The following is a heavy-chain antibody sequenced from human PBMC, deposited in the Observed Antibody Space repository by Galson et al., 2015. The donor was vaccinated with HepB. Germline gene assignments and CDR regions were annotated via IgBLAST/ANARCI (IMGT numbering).Heavy chain of an antibody. CDR3: ARKYQLLLGEDYYYYGMDV. CDR1: GFTFSSYS. V-gene: IGHV3-21*01. CDR2: ISSSSSYI. Sequence: SLRLSCAASGFTFSSYSMNWVRQAPGKGLEWVSSISSSSSYIYYADSVKGRFTISRDNAKNSLYLQMNSLRAEDTAVYYCARKYQLLLGEDYYYYGMDVWGQGITVTVSS. J-gene: IGHJ6*02. D-gene: IGHD2-2*01.